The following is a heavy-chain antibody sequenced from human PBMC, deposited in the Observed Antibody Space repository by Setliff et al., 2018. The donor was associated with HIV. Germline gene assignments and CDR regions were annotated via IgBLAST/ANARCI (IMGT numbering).Heavy chain of an antibody. V-gene: IGHV4-30-4*08. Sequence: KASETLSLTCTVSGYSSAGNLAWAWIRQPPGKGLEWIGYIYYSGSTYYNPSLKSRVTISVDTSKNQFSLKLSSVTAADTAVYYCARVARGTIDYWGQGTLVTVSS. CDR1: GYSSAGNLA. CDR3: ARVARGTIDY. J-gene: IGHJ4*02. CDR2: IYYSGST.